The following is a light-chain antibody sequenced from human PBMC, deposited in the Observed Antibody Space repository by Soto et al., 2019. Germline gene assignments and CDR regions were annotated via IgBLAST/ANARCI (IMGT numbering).Light chain of an antibody. CDR2: AAS. Sequence: DIQMTQSPSSLSASVGDRVTITCRASQSISSHLNWYQQKPGKAPKLLIYAASSLQSGVPSRFSGSGSGTDFTLTISSLQPEDFATYYCQQSYSTPGTFGGGTKVDIK. J-gene: IGKJ4*01. CDR3: QQSYSTPGT. CDR1: QSISSH. V-gene: IGKV1-39*01.